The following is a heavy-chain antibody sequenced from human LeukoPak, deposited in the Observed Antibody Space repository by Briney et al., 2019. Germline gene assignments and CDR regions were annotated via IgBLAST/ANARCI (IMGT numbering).Heavy chain of an antibody. Sequence: ASVKVSCKASGYIFTSFSIHWVRQAPGQRLEWMGWINAGNGNTKYSQKFQDRVTITRDTSASIAYMEVSSLRSEDMAVYYCARGGYDFWSGSPHDYWGQGTLVTVSS. V-gene: IGHV1-3*01. CDR2: INAGNGNT. CDR3: ARGGYDFWSGSPHDY. CDR1: GYIFTSFS. J-gene: IGHJ4*02. D-gene: IGHD3-3*01.